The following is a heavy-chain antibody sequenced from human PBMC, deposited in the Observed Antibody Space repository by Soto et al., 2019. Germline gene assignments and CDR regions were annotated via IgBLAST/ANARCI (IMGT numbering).Heavy chain of an antibody. CDR1: GFTFDGYW. V-gene: IGHV3-74*01. J-gene: IGHJ4*02. Sequence: EVQLVESGGGLVQPGGSLRLSCTASGFTFDGYWMHWVRQGPGKGLVWVSRINGVGKTRDYADSVKGRFTISRDNAKNTLFLQMNSLRANDTAFYYFTRGGYSYDSSGAFDYWGLGTLVTVSS. CDR3: TRGGYSYDSSGAFDY. CDR2: INGVGKTR. D-gene: IGHD3-22*01.